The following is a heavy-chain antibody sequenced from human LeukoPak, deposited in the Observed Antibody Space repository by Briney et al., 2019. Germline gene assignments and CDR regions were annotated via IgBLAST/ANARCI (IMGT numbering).Heavy chain of an antibody. CDR3: ARGVVITFGGAADY. V-gene: IGHV4-59*01. J-gene: IGHJ4*02. Sequence: SETLSLTCTVSGDSISGYFWTWIRQPPGKGLEWIGYIYYSGSTNYNPSLKSRVTISVDTSKNQFSLKLSSVTAADTAVYYCARGVVITFGGAADYWGQGTLVTVSS. CDR1: GDSISGYF. CDR2: IYYSGST. D-gene: IGHD3-16*01.